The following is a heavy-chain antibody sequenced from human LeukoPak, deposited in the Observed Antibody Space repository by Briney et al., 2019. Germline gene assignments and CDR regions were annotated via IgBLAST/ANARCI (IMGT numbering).Heavy chain of an antibody. CDR3: ARDAMVRGVNYYYGMDV. CDR2: IKQDGTQK. J-gene: IGHJ6*02. V-gene: IGHV3-7*01. Sequence: PGGSLRLSCAASGFTFSSYWMSWVRRAPGKGLGWVANIKQDGTQKYYVDSVKGRFTISRDNAKNSLYLQMNSLRAEDTAVYYCARDAMVRGVNYYYGMDVWGQGTTVTVSS. CDR1: GFTFSSYW. D-gene: IGHD3-10*01.